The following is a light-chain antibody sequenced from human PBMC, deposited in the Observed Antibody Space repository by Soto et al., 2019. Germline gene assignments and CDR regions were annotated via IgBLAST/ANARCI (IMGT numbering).Light chain of an antibody. CDR2: GES. CDR3: QHYNNWPFT. J-gene: IGKJ2*01. V-gene: IGKV3-15*01. Sequence: EIVMTQSPATLSVSPGERATLSCRASQSVSSNLAWYQQKPGQAPTFLIYGESARASGIPARFSGSGSGTEFTLTISSLQSEDFAVYYCQHYNNWPFTFGQGTKLEIK. CDR1: QSVSSN.